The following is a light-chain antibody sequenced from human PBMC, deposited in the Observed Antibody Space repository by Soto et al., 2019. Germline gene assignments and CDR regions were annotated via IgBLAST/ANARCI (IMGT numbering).Light chain of an antibody. J-gene: IGKJ1*01. Sequence: DIVLTQSPVTLSLCPGERATLSCRASQSVSGYLVWYQQKPGQAPRLLIYDASTRAAGIPARFIGSGSGTDFTLTISSLEPEDSAVYYCQQHLGRHTFGQGTKVDIK. CDR1: QSVSGY. CDR2: DAS. V-gene: IGKV3-11*01. CDR3: QQHLGRHT.